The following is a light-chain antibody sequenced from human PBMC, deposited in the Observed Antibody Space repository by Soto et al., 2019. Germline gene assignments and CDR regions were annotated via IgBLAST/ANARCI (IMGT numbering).Light chain of an antibody. CDR2: AAS. Sequence: DFQMTQSPSSLSASVGDRVTMTCRGSQSISSYLNWYQQKPGKAPKLLIFAASSLQSGVPPRFSGSGSGTDFTLTISSLQPEDFATYYCQQSYSTPRTFGQGTRLEIK. CDR1: QSISSY. J-gene: IGKJ5*01. V-gene: IGKV1-39*01. CDR3: QQSYSTPRT.